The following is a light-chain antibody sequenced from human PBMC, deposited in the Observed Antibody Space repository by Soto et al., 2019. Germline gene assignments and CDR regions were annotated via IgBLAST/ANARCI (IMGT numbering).Light chain of an antibody. CDR2: GAS. CDR3: QHANT. Sequence: EIVLTQSPGTLSLSPGERATLSCRASQSVSSSYLAWYQQKPGQAPRLLIYGASSRATGIPDRFSGSGSGTDFTLTISRLEPEDFAVYYCQHANTFGPGTKVDIK. J-gene: IGKJ3*01. CDR1: QSVSSSY. V-gene: IGKV3-20*01.